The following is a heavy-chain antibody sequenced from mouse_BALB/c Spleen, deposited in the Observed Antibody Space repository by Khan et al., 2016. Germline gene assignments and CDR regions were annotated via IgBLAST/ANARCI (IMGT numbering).Heavy chain of an antibody. Sequence: QVQLQQPGAELARPGASVKMSCKASGYTFTIYTMHWVKQRPGQGLEWIGYINPSRGYTNYNQKFKDKATLTADKSSSTAYMQLSSLTSEDSAVYYCARSRRMGSNYLFDYWGQGTTLTVSS. J-gene: IGHJ2*01. V-gene: IGHV1-4*01. CDR1: GYTFTIYT. CDR2: INPSRGYT. D-gene: IGHD2-5*01. CDR3: ARSRRMGSNYLFDY.